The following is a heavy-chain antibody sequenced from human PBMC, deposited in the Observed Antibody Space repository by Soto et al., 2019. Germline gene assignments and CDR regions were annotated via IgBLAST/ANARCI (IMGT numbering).Heavy chain of an antibody. CDR2: LIPIFGTA. J-gene: IGHJ6*02. V-gene: IGHV1-69*01. Sequence: QVQLVQSGAAVKKPGSSVKVSCKASGGTFSSYAISWVRQAPGQGLEWMGGLIPIFGTANYAQKFQGRVTITADESTSTAYMELSSLRSEDTAVYYCARGPDSSSWLYYYGTDVWGQGTTVPVS. CDR3: ARGPDSSSWLYYYGTDV. CDR1: GGTFSSYA. D-gene: IGHD6-13*01.